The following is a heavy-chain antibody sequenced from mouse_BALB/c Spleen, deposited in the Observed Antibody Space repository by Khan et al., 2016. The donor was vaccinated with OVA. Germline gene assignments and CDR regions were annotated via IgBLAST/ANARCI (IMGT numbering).Heavy chain of an antibody. CDR3: ARGNYYGYAIDY. CDR1: GYSITSNYA. Sequence: EVQLVESGPGLVKPSQSLSLTCTVTGYSITSNYAWNWIRQFPGNKLEWMGYISYSGSTNYNPSLKSRISITRDTSKNQFFLQLNSVTTEDTATCYCARGNYYGYAIDYWGPGTSIAIAS. J-gene: IGHJ4*01. D-gene: IGHD1-1*01. CDR2: ISYSGST. V-gene: IGHV3-2*02.